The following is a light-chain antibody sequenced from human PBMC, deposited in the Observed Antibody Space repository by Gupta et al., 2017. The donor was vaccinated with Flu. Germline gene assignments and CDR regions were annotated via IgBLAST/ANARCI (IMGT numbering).Light chain of an antibody. CDR2: WAS. CDR1: QRVFYSSNNKNY. V-gene: IGKV4-1*01. J-gene: IGKJ2*01. Sequence: DIVMTQSPDSLAVSLGERATINCKSSQRVFYSSNNKNYLAWYQHKPGQPPKLLIYWASTRESGVPDRFSGSGSGTDFTLTISSLQAEDVAVYYCQQYYTTPYTFGQGTKLEI. CDR3: QQYYTTPYT.